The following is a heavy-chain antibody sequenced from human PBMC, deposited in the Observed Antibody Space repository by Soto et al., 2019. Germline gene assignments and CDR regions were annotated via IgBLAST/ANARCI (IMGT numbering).Heavy chain of an antibody. Sequence: QVQLVQSGAEVKKPGSSVTVPCKASGGTFSSYTISWVRQAPGQGLEWMGGIIPIFGTANYAQKFQGRVTINADESTSTAYMELSSLRSENTAVYYCARGNHRWLQLWYFDLWGRGTLVTVSS. D-gene: IGHD5-12*01. CDR1: GGTFSSYT. CDR2: IIPIFGTA. J-gene: IGHJ2*01. CDR3: ARGNHRWLQLWYFDL. V-gene: IGHV1-69*12.